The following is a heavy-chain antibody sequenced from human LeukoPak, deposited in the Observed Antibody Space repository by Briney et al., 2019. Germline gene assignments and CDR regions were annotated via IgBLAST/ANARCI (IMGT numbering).Heavy chain of an antibody. D-gene: IGHD3-9*01. V-gene: IGHV3-11*01. J-gene: IGHJ6*02. CDR3: TLGGQQSTSSFHDIYGMDV. Sequence: PGGSLRLSCAASGFTFSDYYMSWIRQAPGKGLEWVSYISSSGSTIYYADSVKGRFTISRDNAKNSLYLQMNSLRAEDTAVYYCTLGGQQSTSSFHDIYGMDVWGQGTTVTVSS. CDR1: GFTFSDYY. CDR2: ISSSGSTI.